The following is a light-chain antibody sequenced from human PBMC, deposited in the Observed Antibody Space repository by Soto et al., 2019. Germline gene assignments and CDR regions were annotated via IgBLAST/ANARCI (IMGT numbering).Light chain of an antibody. V-gene: IGKV1-39*01. Sequence: DIQMTQSPSSLSASVGDRVTIICRARQSISSYLNWYQQKPGKGPKLLIYAASSLQSGVPSRFSGSGSGTGFTLSISSLQPADFATYYCQQSYNAPWTFGQGTKVEI. J-gene: IGKJ1*01. CDR3: QQSYNAPWT. CDR1: QSISSY. CDR2: AAS.